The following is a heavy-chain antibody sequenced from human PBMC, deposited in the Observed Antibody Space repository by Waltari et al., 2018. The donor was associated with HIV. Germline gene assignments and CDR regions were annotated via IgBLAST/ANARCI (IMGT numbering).Heavy chain of an antibody. CDR3: AKDGRLRWYGDTGWLDS. J-gene: IGHJ5*01. CDR2: ISNDVTNQ. CDR1: GFTFRDYA. D-gene: IGHD3-10*01. Sequence: QVHLVESGGGVVQPGRSLRLSCVTSGFTFRDYAFHWVRQAPGKGLEWLAAISNDVTNQYYAKSVRGRFIISRDDATNTVHLQMGSLRDEDTAMYFCAKDGRLRWYGDTGWLDSWGRGSQVTVSS. V-gene: IGHV3-30*15.